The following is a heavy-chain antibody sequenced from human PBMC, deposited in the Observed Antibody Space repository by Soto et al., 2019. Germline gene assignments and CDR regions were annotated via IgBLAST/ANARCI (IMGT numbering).Heavy chain of an antibody. CDR3: ARHGQYYYYYYMDV. J-gene: IGHJ6*03. V-gene: IGHV4-59*08. CDR2: IYYSGST. CDR1: GGSISSYY. Sequence: QVQLQESGPGLVKPSETLSLTYTVSGGSISSYYWSWIRQPPGKGLEWIAYIYYSGSTNYNPSPKSRVTISVDTSKNQSSLKLSSVTAADTAVYYCARHGQYYYYYYMDVWGKGTTVTVSS.